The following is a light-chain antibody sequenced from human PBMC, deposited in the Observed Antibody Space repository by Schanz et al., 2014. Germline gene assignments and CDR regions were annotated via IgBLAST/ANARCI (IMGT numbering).Light chain of an antibody. CDR1: SSDVGAYDY. V-gene: IGLV2-11*01. J-gene: IGLJ1*01. CDR2: DVN. CDR3: CSYAGSPYV. Sequence: QSALTQPRSVSGSPGQSVIISCTGSSSDVGAYDYVSWHQHHPGKAPKVMIYDVNKRPSGVPDRFSGSKSGNTASLTISGLQAEDEADYYCCSYAGSPYVFGTGTKLTVL.